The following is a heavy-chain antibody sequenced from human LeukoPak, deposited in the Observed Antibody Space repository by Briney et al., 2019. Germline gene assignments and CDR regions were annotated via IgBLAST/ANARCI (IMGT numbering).Heavy chain of an antibody. J-gene: IGHJ4*02. CDR3: ARGGRRYYYDSSGYTYPRNIFDY. D-gene: IGHD3-22*01. V-gene: IGHV4-39*07. CDR1: GGSIGSSSFY. Sequence: PSETLSLTCTVSGGSIGSSSFYWGWIRQPPGKSLEWIGSIYYSGSTYYNPSLKSRVTMSVDTSKNQFSLKLSSVTAADTAVYYCARGGRRYYYDSSGYTYPRNIFDYWGQGTLVTVSS. CDR2: IYYSGST.